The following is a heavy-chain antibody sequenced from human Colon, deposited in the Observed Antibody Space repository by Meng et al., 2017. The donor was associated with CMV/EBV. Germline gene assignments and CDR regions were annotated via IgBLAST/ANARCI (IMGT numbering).Heavy chain of an antibody. CDR3: AKLYSSGWYYFDS. CDR2: ISYDGSSE. D-gene: IGHD6-19*01. Sequence: QVHLVESGGGVVQPGRSLRLSCAASGFTFDTYGMHWVRQAPGKGLEWVAIISYDGSSEYYADSVKGRFTISRDNSKNILYLQINSLRGEDTAVYFCAKLYSSGWYYFDSWGQGTLVTVSS. J-gene: IGHJ4*02. V-gene: IGHV3-30*18. CDR1: GFTFDTYG.